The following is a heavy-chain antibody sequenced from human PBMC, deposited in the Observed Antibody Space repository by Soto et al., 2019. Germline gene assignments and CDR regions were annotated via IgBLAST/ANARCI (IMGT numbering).Heavy chain of an antibody. Sequence: SETLSLTCTVSGGSISSYYWSWIRQPPGKGLEWIGYIYYSGSTNYNPSLKSRVTISVDTSKNQFSLKLRSLTAADTAVYYCARGYTGYSSGWSPPDYWGQGTLVTVSS. CDR3: ARGYTGYSSGWSPPDY. V-gene: IGHV4-59*01. CDR2: IYYSGST. J-gene: IGHJ4*02. D-gene: IGHD6-19*01. CDR1: GGSISSYY.